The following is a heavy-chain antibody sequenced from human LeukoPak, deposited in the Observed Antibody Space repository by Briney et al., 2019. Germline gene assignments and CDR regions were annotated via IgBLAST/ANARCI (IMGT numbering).Heavy chain of an antibody. Sequence: KPSETLSLTCTVSGGSVSSYYWSWIRQPPGKGLEWIGYIYYSGTTNYNPSLKSRVTISVDTSKNQFSLNLSSVTAADTAVYYCARDWEGRSNYFDYWGQGTLVTVSS. V-gene: IGHV4-59*02. D-gene: IGHD1-26*01. CDR1: GGSVSSYY. J-gene: IGHJ4*02. CDR3: ARDWEGRSNYFDY. CDR2: IYYSGTT.